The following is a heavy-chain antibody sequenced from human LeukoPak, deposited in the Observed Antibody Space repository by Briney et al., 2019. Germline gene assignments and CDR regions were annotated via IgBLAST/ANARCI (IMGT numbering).Heavy chain of an antibody. D-gene: IGHD2-15*01. CDR1: GFTFSNAW. J-gene: IGHJ4*02. Sequence: PGGSLRLSCAASGFTFSNAWMNWVRQAPGKGLEWVSAISGSGGSTYYADSVKGRFTISRDNSKNTLYLQMNSLRAEDTAVYYCANHLEYCSTGSCSYFDYWGQGTLVTVSS. CDR3: ANHLEYCSTGSCSYFDY. V-gene: IGHV3-23*01. CDR2: ISGSGGST.